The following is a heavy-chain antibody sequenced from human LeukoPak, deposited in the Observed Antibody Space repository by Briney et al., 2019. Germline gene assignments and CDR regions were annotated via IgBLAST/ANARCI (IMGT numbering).Heavy chain of an antibody. CDR1: GFTFSSYG. CDR3: AKANVVAAMADWFDP. Sequence: PGRSLRLSCAASGFTFSSYGMHWVRQAPGKGLEWVAVIWYDGSNKYYADSVKGRFTISRDNSKNTLYLQMNSLRAEDTAVYYCAKANVVAAMADWFDPWGQGTLVTVSS. V-gene: IGHV3-33*06. CDR2: IWYDGSNK. J-gene: IGHJ5*02. D-gene: IGHD2-15*01.